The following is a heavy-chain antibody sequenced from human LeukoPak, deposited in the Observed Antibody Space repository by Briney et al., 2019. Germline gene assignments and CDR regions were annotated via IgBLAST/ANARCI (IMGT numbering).Heavy chain of an antibody. CDR3: ATDPAGGNPSYYFDY. CDR2: FDPEDGET. J-gene: IGHJ4*02. CDR1: GYTLTELS. V-gene: IGHV1-24*01. Sequence: ASVKVSCKVSGYTLTELSVHWVRQAPGKGLEWMGGFDPEDGETIYAQKFQGRVTMTEDTSTDTAYMELSSLRFEDTAVYYCATDPAGGNPSYYFDYWGQGTLVTVSS. D-gene: IGHD1-14*01.